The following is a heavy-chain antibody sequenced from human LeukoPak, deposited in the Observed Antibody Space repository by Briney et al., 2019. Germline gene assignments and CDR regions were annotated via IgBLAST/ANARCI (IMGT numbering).Heavy chain of an antibody. D-gene: IGHD5-24*01. CDR2: LSGSGGST. CDR1: RFTFSSYA. J-gene: IGHJ6*03. Sequence: GVSLTRSCAASRFTFSSYAMSWLRQAPGKGLEWVSPLSGSGGSTYYADSVKGRLTITRDKSKNTLYLQMTSLRAEDKAVYYCAKVRDGYNWHYYYYYYYMDVWGKGTTVTVSS. V-gene: IGHV3-23*01. CDR3: AKVRDGYNWHYYYYYYYMDV.